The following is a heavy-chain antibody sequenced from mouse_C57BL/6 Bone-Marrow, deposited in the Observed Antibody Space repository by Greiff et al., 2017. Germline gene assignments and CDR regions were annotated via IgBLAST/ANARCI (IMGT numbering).Heavy chain of an antibody. CDR2: IYPSDSET. D-gene: IGHD2-13*01. CDR1: GYTFTSYW. J-gene: IGHJ2*01. Sequence: QVQLQQPGAELVRPGSSVKLSCKASGYTFTSYWMDWVKQRPGQGLEWIGNIYPSDSETHYNQKFKDKATLTVDKSSSTAYMQLSSLTSEDSAVYYCASVTIPYYFDYWGQGTTLTVSS. CDR3: ASVTIPYYFDY. V-gene: IGHV1-61*01.